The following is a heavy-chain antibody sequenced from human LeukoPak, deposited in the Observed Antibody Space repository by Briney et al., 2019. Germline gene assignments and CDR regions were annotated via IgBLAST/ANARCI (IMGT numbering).Heavy chain of an antibody. Sequence: GGSLRLSCAASGFTFSSYGMHWVRQATGKGLEWVSAIGTAGDTYYPGSVKGRFTISRENAKNSLYLQMNSLRAGDTAVNYCARVDSSWSDFDYWGQGTLVTVSS. CDR1: GFTFSSYG. CDR3: ARVDSSWSDFDY. CDR2: IGTAGDT. D-gene: IGHD6-13*01. J-gene: IGHJ4*02. V-gene: IGHV3-13*01.